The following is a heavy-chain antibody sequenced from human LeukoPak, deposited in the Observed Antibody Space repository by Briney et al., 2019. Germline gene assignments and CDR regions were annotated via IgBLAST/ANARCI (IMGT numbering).Heavy chain of an antibody. J-gene: IGHJ3*02. CDR3: ARDLGSAFDI. V-gene: IGHV4-59*01. CDR2: IYYSGST. CDR1: GGSISNYY. Sequence: SETLSLTCTVSGGSISNYYWSWIRQPPGKGLEWIGYIYYSGSTNYNPSLKSRVTISVDTSKNQFSLKLSSVTAADTAVYYCARDLGSAFDIWGQGTMVTVSS. D-gene: IGHD3-16*01.